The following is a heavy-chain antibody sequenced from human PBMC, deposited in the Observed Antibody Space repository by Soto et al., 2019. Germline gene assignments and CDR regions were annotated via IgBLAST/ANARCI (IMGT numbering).Heavy chain of an antibody. Sequence: NPSETLSLTCGFSGGSIRKTGDHWGWIRQPPGKGLEWIGSIYYSGGAFYNPSLKSRVTVSVDTSKNQFSLSLSSVTAADTAVYYCVKHGYTYGSNNWFAPWGQGTLVTVSS. CDR2: IYYSGGA. V-gene: IGHV4-39*01. CDR3: VKHGYTYGSNNWFAP. J-gene: IGHJ5*02. CDR1: GGSIRKTGDH. D-gene: IGHD5-18*01.